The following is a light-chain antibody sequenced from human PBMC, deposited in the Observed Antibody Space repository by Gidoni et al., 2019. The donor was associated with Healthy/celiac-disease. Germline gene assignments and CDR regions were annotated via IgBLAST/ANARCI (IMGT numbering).Light chain of an antibody. CDR3: QQRSNWPPRLT. V-gene: IGKV3-11*01. J-gene: IGKJ4*01. CDR1: QSVSSY. CDR2: DAS. Sequence: EIVLTQSPATLSLSPGERATLSCRASQSVSSYLAWYQQKPGQAPRLLIYDASNRATGIPARFSGSGSGTDFTLTISSLEPEDFAVYYWQQRSNWPPRLTFXGXTKVEIK.